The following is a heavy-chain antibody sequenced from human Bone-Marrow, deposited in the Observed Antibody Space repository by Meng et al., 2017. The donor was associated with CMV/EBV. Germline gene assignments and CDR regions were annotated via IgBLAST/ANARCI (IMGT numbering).Heavy chain of an antibody. CDR3: ARESLPPWYFDL. J-gene: IGHJ2*01. CDR2: IYYSGST. V-gene: IGHV4-30-4*08. Sequence: SETLSLTCTVSGGSISSGDYYWSWIRQPPGKGLEWIGYIYYSGSTYYNPSLKSRVTISVDTSKNQFSLKLSSVTAADTAVYYCARESLPPWYFDLWGRGTLVTVSS. CDR1: GGSISSGDYY.